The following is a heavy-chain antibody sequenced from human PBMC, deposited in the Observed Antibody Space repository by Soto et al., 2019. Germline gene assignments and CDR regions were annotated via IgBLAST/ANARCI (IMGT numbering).Heavy chain of an antibody. CDR2: IGGYNGNT. D-gene: IGHD1-1*01. V-gene: IGHV1-18*04. CDR3: ARGSTHYGMDV. J-gene: IGHJ6*02. Sequence: ASVKVSCKTSGYTFTNNGINWVRQAPGQGLEWMGWIGGYNGNTDYAQKLQGRVTMTTDTFTSTAYMELRSLRSDDTAVYYCARGSTHYGMDVWGQGTTVTVSS. CDR1: GYTFTNNG.